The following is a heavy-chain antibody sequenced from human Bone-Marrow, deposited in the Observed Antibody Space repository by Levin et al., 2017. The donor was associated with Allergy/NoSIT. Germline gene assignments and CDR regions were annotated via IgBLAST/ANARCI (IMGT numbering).Heavy chain of an antibody. J-gene: IGHJ3*02. Sequence: LSLTCAASGFTFSDYYMSWIRQAPGKGLEWVSYISSSGSTIYYADSVKGRFTISRDNAKNSLYLQMNSLRAEDTAVYYCARDLRDSSFDAFDIWGQGTMVTVSS. CDR3: ARDLRDSSFDAFDI. CDR2: ISSSGSTI. D-gene: IGHD6-6*01. V-gene: IGHV3-11*01. CDR1: GFTFSDYY.